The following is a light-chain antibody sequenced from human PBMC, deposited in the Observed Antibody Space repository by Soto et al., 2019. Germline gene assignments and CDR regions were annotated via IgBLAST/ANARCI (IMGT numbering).Light chain of an antibody. V-gene: IGLV1-51*01. CDR1: XSNIGGNS. CDR3: GSWDSSLSAYV. CDR2: DDN. Sequence: QSVLTQPPSVSAAPGQKVTISCSGSXSNIGGNSVSWYQQLPGTAPKLLIYDDNKRPSGIPDRFSGSKSGTSATLGITGFQTGDEADYYCGSWDSSLSAYVFGTGTKV. J-gene: IGLJ1*01.